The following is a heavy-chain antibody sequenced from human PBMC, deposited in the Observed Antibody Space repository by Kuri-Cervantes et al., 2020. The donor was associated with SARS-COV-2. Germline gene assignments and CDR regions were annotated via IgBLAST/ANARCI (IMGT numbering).Heavy chain of an antibody. J-gene: IGHJ6*03. D-gene: IGHD1-1*01. V-gene: IGHV1-18*01. Sequence: ASVKVSCKASGGTFSSYAISWVRQATGQGLEWMGWISAYNGNTNYAQKLQGRVTMTTDTSTSTAYMELRSLRSDDTAVYYCARSRSPPQLERRYYYYYYLDVWGKGTTVTVSS. CDR1: GGTFSSYA. CDR2: ISAYNGNT. CDR3: ARSRSPPQLERRYYYYYYLDV.